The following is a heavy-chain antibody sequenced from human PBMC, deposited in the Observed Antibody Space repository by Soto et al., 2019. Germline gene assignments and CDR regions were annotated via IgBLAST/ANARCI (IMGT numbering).Heavy chain of an antibody. D-gene: IGHD3-3*01. V-gene: IGHV4-30-4*01. J-gene: IGHJ6*02. Sequence: SETLSLTCTVSGGSISSGDYYWSWIRQPPGKGLEWIGYIYYSGSTYYNPSLKSRVTISVDTSKNQFSLKLSSVTAADTAVYYCARGGYDFSYYYYYCMDVWGQGTTVTVSS. CDR3: ARGGYDFSYYYYYCMDV. CDR1: GGSISSGDYY. CDR2: IYYSGST.